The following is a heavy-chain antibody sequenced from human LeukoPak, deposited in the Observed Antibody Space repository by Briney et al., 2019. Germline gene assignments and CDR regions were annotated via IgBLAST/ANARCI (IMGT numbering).Heavy chain of an antibody. CDR3: ARASYYYDTTGLGAVDI. Sequence: GRSLRLSCAASGFTFNDHAMYWVRQAPGKGLEWVSGINWNSDNIGYADSVKGRFTISRDDAKNSLFLQMNSLRAGDTALYYCARASYYYDTTGLGAVDIWGQGTLVTVSS. CDR1: GFTFNDHA. CDR2: INWNSDNI. D-gene: IGHD3-22*01. J-gene: IGHJ3*02. V-gene: IGHV3-9*01.